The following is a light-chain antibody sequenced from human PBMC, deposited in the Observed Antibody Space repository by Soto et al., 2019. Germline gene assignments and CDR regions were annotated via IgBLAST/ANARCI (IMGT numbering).Light chain of an antibody. Sequence: ERVMTQSPATLSVSPGERATLSCRASQSVGSNLAWYQQKPGQAPRLLIFGASSRATGVPARFSGSGSGTEFTLTINSLQSEDFAVYLCQQYDNLPLTFGPGTKVDI. CDR2: GAS. CDR3: QQYDNLPLT. CDR1: QSVGSN. V-gene: IGKV3-15*01. J-gene: IGKJ3*01.